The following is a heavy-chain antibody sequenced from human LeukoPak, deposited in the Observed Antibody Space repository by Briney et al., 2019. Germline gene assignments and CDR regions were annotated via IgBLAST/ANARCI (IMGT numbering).Heavy chain of an antibody. J-gene: IGHJ4*02. CDR3: ARTDYGDYLSDY. CDR1: GYTFTSYD. V-gene: IGHV1-8*03. Sequence: ASVKGSCKASGYTFTSYDINWVRQATGQGLEWMGWMNPNSGNTGYAQKFQGRVTITRNTSISTAYMALSSLRSEDTAVYYCARTDYGDYLSDYWGQGTLVTVSS. CDR2: MNPNSGNT. D-gene: IGHD4-17*01.